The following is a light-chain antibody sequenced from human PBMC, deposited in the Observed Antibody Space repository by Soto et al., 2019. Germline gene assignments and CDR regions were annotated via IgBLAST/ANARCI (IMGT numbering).Light chain of an antibody. Sequence: QSALTQPASVSGSPGQSITISCTGTSRDVGGYKYVSWHQHHPGKAPKLIIYEVTNRPSGVTIRFSGSKSGNTASLTISGLQAEDEASYYCSSYTSDSTVVFGGGTKLTVL. V-gene: IGLV2-14*01. CDR2: EVT. CDR3: SSYTSDSTVV. J-gene: IGLJ3*02. CDR1: SRDVGGYKY.